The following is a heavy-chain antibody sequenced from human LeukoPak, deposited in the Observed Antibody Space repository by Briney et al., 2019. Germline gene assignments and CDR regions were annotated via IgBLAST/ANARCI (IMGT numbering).Heavy chain of an antibody. Sequence: SETLSLTCAVYGGSFSGYYWSWIRQPPGKGLEWIGEINHSGSTNYNPSLKSRVTMSVDTSKNQFSLKLSSVTAADTAVYYCAREDVVVPAAVYYFDYWGQGTLVTVSS. CDR3: AREDVVVPAAVYYFDY. CDR2: INHSGST. CDR1: GGSFSGYY. D-gene: IGHD2-2*01. V-gene: IGHV4-34*01. J-gene: IGHJ4*02.